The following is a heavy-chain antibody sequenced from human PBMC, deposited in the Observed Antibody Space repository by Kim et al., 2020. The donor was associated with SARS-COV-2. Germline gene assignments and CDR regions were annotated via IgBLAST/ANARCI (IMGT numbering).Heavy chain of an antibody. J-gene: IGHJ5*02. CDR2: IYYSGST. V-gene: IGHV4-39*02. CDR3: ARDIRGALRGIVVVPAATFDP. D-gene: IGHD2-2*01. CDR1: GGSISSSSYY. Sequence: SETLSLTCTVSGGSISSSSYYWGWIRQPPGNGLEWIGSIYYSGSTYYNPSLKSRVTISVDTSKNQFSLKLSSVTAADTAVYYCARDIRGALRGIVVVPAATFDPWGQGTLVTVSS.